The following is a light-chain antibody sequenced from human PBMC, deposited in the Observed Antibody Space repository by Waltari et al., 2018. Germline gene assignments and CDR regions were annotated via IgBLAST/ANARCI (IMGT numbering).Light chain of an antibody. J-gene: IGKJ2*03. Sequence: EIVLTQSPATLSLSPGERVTLSCRASQSVSSSLAWYQQKAGQAPRLLIYGASSRATGIPDRFSGSGSGTDFTLTISSLEPEDFAVYYCQQYSNWPYSFGQGTKVEIK. CDR1: QSVSSS. CDR2: GAS. V-gene: IGKV3-15*01. CDR3: QQYSNWPYS.